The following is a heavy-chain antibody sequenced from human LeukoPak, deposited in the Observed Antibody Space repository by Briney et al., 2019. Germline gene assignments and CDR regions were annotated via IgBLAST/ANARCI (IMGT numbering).Heavy chain of an antibody. J-gene: IGHJ4*02. Sequence: PGGSLRLSCVASGFTFSTYTMNWVRQAPGKGLEWGSSITSGSGYIDYAASVKGRFTISRDNANNSLYLQMYSLRAEDTAVYYCARENRVGANPDYWGQGTLVTVSS. CDR2: ITSGSGYI. CDR3: ARENRVGANPDY. CDR1: GFTFSTYT. D-gene: IGHD1-26*01. V-gene: IGHV3-21*01.